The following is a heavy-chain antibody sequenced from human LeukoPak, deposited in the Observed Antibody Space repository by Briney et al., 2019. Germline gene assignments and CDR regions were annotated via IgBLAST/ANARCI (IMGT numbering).Heavy chain of an antibody. CDR3: ARGIYSGSYYYFDY. CDR1: GGSFSGYY. Sequence: SETLSLTCAVYGGSFSGYYWSWIRQPPGKGLEWIGEINHSGSTNYNPSLKSRVTISVDTSKNQFSLKLSSVTAADTAVYYCARGIYSGSYYYFDYWGQGTLVTVSS. V-gene: IGHV4-34*01. J-gene: IGHJ4*02. CDR2: INHSGST. D-gene: IGHD1-26*01.